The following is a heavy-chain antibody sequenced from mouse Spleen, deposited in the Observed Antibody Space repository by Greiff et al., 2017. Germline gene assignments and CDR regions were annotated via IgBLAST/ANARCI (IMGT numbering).Heavy chain of an antibody. CDR3: ARRSSYVFDY. Sequence: EVQLVESGGGLVKPGGSLKLSCAASGFTFSSYAMSWVRQTPEKRLEWVATISSGGSYTYYPDSVKGRFTISRDNAKNTLYLQMSSLRSEDTAMYYCARRSSYVFDYWGQGTTLTVSS. V-gene: IGHV5-9-3*01. CDR1: GFTFSSYA. D-gene: IGHD1-1*01. J-gene: IGHJ2*01. CDR2: ISSGGSYT.